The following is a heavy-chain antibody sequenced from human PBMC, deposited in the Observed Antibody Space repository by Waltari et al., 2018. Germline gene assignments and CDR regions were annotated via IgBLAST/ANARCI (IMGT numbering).Heavy chain of an antibody. CDR1: GYTFTSYA. J-gene: IGHJ6*02. V-gene: IGHV1-8*01. CDR2: MNPNSGNT. CDR3: ARAETGTPDYYYYGMDL. D-gene: IGHD1-1*01. Sequence: QVQLVQSGAEVKKPGASVQVSCKASGYTFTSYASNWLRQPTGQGLEWMGWMNPNSGNTGYAQKFQGRATMTRNTSISTAYMELSSLRSEDTAVYYCARAETGTPDYYYYGMDLWGQGTTVTVSS.